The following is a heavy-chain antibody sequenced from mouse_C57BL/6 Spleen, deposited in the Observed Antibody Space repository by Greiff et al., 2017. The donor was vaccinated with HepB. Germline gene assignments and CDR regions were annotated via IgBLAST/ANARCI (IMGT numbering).Heavy chain of an antibody. CDR2: ISSGGGYT. D-gene: IGHD1-1*01. J-gene: IGHJ4*01. CDR1: GFTFSSYA. Sequence: EVQLLQSGADLVRPGASLKLSCAASGFTFSSYAMSWVRQSPEQGLEWVAYISSGGGYTYYADTLQGRFTITGDKSSNTPYLQLSSLTSEDTAVYYCTSDSYVDDAMDYWGQGTSVTVSS. V-gene: IGHV5-9-1*02. CDR3: TSDSYVDDAMDY.